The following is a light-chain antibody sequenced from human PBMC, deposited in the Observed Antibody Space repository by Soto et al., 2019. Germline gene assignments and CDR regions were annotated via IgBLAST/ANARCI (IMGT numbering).Light chain of an antibody. V-gene: IGKV1-39*01. Sequence: DIQMTQSPSSLSASVGDRVTITCRASQSISNYLNWYQQKPGKAPTLLIYDASSLQSGVPSRFRGSGSGTDFTLTISSLQSEDFASYYCQQRYTTPITFGQGTRLEIK. J-gene: IGKJ5*01. CDR2: DAS. CDR3: QQRYTTPIT. CDR1: QSISNY.